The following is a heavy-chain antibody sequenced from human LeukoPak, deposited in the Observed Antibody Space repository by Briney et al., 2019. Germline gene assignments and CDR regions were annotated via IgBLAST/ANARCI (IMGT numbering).Heavy chain of an antibody. CDR2: VSAYNGHT. CDR1: GYTFNSYG. J-gene: IGHJ5*02. CDR3: ARLIPQKWELPGKWFDP. D-gene: IGHD1-26*01. V-gene: IGHV1-18*01. Sequence: ASVKVSCKASGYTFNSYGISWVRQAPGQWLEWMGWVSAYNGHTNYAQKFQGRGTMTTDTSTSTASMELRSLRSDDTAVYYCARLIPQKWELPGKWFDPWGQGTLVTVSS.